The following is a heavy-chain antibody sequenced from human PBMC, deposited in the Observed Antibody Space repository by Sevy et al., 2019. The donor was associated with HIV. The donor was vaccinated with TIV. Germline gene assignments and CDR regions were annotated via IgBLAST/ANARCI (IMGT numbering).Heavy chain of an antibody. CDR1: GFTFSDYA. D-gene: IGHD6-19*01. CDR2: IKTKTYGGTT. V-gene: IGHV3-49*04. Sequence: GGSLRLSCTASGFTFSDYAMSWVRQAPGKGLEWVGFIKTKTYGGTTEYAASVKGRFIISRDDSKNIAYLQMNSLKTEDTAVYYCTRDLYGSRWFYFDYWGQGTLVTVSS. J-gene: IGHJ4*02. CDR3: TRDLYGSRWFYFDY.